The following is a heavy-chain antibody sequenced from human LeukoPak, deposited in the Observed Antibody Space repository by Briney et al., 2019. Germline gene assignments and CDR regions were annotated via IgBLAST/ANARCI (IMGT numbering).Heavy chain of an antibody. CDR2: IYYSGSP. Sequence: SETLSLTCTVSGGSISNNNYYWAWIRQPPGKGLECIGSIYYSGSPYYNPSLKSRDTISVDTSNNQFSLRLSSLTAAHTAVYYWATWRTAKTWFDYWGQGTLVTVSS. J-gene: IGHJ4*02. CDR1: GGSISNNNYY. V-gene: IGHV4-39*01. CDR3: ATWRTAKTWFDY. D-gene: IGHD3-3*01.